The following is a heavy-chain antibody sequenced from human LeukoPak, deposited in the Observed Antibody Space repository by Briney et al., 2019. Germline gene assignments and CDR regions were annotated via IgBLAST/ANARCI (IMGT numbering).Heavy chain of an antibody. D-gene: IGHD2-2*02. J-gene: IGHJ4*02. CDR2: INPSGGST. Sequence: ASVKVSCKASGHTFTSYYMHWVRQAPGQGLEWMGIINPSGGSTSYAQKFQGRVTMTRDTSTSTVYMELSSLRSEDTAVYYCARAGYCSSTSCYRESDYWGQGTLVTVSS. CDR3: ARAGYCSSTSCYRESDY. V-gene: IGHV1-46*01. CDR1: GHTFTSYY.